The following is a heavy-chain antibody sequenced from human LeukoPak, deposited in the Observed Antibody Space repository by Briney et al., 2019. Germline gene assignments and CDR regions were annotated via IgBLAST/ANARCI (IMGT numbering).Heavy chain of an antibody. CDR1: GLTFDDYA. V-gene: IGHV3-9*01. Sequence: PGGSLRLSCAASGLTFDDYAMHWVRQAPGKGLEWVSGISWNSGSIGYADSVRGRFTISRDNAKNSLYLQMNSLRAEDTALYYCARDSRHLSSTRGGLKESRGAFFDYWGQGTLVTVSS. D-gene: IGHD6-13*01. CDR3: ARDSRHLSSTRGGLKESRGAFFDY. J-gene: IGHJ4*02. CDR2: ISWNSGSI.